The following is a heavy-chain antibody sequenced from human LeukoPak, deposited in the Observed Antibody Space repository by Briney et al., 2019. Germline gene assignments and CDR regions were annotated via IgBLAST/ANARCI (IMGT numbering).Heavy chain of an antibody. D-gene: IGHD4-23*01. CDR2: INSDGSST. CDR3: AGDLTSTVVNLPFDY. J-gene: IGHJ4*02. V-gene: IGHV3-74*01. CDR1: GFTFSSYW. Sequence: GGSLRLSCAASGFTFSSYWMHWVCQAPGKGLVWVSRINSDGSSTSYADSVKGRFTISRDNAKNTLYLQMNSPRAEDTAVYYCAGDLTSTVVNLPFDYWGQGTLVTVSS.